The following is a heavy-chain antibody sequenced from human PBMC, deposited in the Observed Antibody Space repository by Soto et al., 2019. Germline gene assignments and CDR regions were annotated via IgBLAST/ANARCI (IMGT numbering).Heavy chain of an antibody. CDR1: GATISSGGFY. CDR2: IYYTGST. J-gene: IGHJ6*02. V-gene: IGHV4-30-4*01. Sequence: QVQLQESGPGLVEASQTLSLTCTVSGATISSGGFYWSWIRQRPGKGLEWIGHIYYTGSTYYNPXXXXXXXXXXXXXXXXXXXXXXXXXXXXXXXXXXXXXXXXXXXXXXXXXVWGQGTTVTVSS. CDR3: XXXXXXXXXXXXXXXV.